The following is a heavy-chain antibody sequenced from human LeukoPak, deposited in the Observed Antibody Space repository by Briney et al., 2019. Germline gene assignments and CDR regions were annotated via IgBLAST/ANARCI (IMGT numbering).Heavy chain of an antibody. V-gene: IGHV3-23*01. CDR2: ISDSGSST. Sequence: PGGSLRLSCAASGFTFSSYGMSWVRQAPGKGLEWVSGISDSGSSTYYADSVKGRFTISRDNSKNTMYLQMNSLRAEDTAVYYCAKVSPVVTPIDYWGQGTLVTVSS. CDR1: GFTFSSYG. D-gene: IGHD4-23*01. CDR3: AKVSPVVTPIDY. J-gene: IGHJ4*02.